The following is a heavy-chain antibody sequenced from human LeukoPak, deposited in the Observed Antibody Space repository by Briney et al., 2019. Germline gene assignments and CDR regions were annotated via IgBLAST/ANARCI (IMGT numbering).Heavy chain of an antibody. CDR1: GFTFNKFA. Sequence: GSLRLSCAASGFTFNKFAMSWVRQAPGKGLEWVSGIIENGGETYYADSVRGRFTISRDNSKNTLYLQMNSLRAEDTAVYYCAKDYEYNSNTWYFHWGRGTLVSVSS. J-gene: IGHJ4*02. V-gene: IGHV3-23*01. D-gene: IGHD6-13*01. CDR3: AKDYEYNSNTWYFH. CDR2: IIENGGET.